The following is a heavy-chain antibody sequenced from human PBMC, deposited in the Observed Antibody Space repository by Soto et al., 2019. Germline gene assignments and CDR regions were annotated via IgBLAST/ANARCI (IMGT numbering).Heavy chain of an antibody. V-gene: IGHV3-33*01. D-gene: IGHD5-12*01. CDR1: GFTFSNYG. CDR2: IWYDGSNK. J-gene: IGHJ5*02. CDR3: ARDYRGLPSAS. Sequence: GGSLRLSCTASGFTFSNYGMHWVRQAPGKGLEWVAVIWYDGSNKYYADSVKGRFTISRDNSKNTLSLQMNSLRAEDTAVYYCARDYRGLPSASWGQGTLVTVSS.